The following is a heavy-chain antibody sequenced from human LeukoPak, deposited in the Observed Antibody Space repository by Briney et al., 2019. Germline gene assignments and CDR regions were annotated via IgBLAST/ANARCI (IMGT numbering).Heavy chain of an antibody. V-gene: IGHV1-2*02. Sequence: ASVQVSCKTSGYTFTSYYIHWLRQAPGQRFEWMGWSDPKSGATKYEHFQGRVTMTRDTSISTAYMELSRLRSDDTAVYYCARDGDILTGYYFGSFGYWGQGTLVTVSS. J-gene: IGHJ4*02. D-gene: IGHD3-9*01. CDR3: ARDGDILTGYYFGSFGY. CDR2: SDPKSGAT. CDR1: GYTFTSYY.